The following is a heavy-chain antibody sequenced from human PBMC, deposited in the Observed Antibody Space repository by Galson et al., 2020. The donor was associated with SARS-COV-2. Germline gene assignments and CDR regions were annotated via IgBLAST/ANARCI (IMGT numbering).Heavy chain of an antibody. CDR1: GFTFSSYA. V-gene: IGHV3-30-3*01. CDR3: ARDPLTMIVVVLPGFGY. CDR2: ISYDGSNK. D-gene: IGHD3-22*01. Sequence: GESLKISCAASGFTFSSYAMHWVRQAPGKGLEWVAGISYDGSNKYYADSVKGRFTIPRDNSKNTLYLQMNSLRAEDTAGYYCARDPLTMIVVVLPGFGYWGEGTRVTVSS. J-gene: IGHJ4*02.